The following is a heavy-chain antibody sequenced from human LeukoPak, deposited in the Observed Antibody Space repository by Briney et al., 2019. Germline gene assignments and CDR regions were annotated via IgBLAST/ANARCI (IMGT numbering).Heavy chain of an antibody. D-gene: IGHD4-23*01. CDR1: GFTFSSYE. CDR2: ISSSGSTI. J-gene: IGHJ4*02. CDR3: ARGTTVVTLDY. Sequence: GGSLRLSCAASGFTFSSYEMNWVRQAPGKGLEWVSYISSSGSTIYYADSVKGRFTISRGNAKNSLYLQMNSLRAEDTAVYYCARGTTVVTLDYWGRGTLVTVSS. V-gene: IGHV3-48*03.